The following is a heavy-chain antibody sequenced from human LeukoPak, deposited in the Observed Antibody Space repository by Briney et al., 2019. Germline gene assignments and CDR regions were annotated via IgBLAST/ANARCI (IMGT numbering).Heavy chain of an antibody. V-gene: IGHV1-18*01. J-gene: IGHJ4*02. CDR1: GYTFTSYS. D-gene: IGHD3-16*01. CDR2: INAYNGNT. Sequence: GASVKVSCTASGYTFTSYSINWVREAPGQGLGWMGSINAYNGNTDYAQKVQGRVTMTTDTSTSTAYMELRSLRSDDAALYYCSRDGFRGPSDYWGQGTLVTVSS. CDR3: SRDGFRGPSDY.